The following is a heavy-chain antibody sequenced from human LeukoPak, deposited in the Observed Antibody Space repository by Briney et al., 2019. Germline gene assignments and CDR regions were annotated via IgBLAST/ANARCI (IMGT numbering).Heavy chain of an antibody. Sequence: SQTLSLTCTVSGGSISSGGYYWSWIRQHPGKGLEWIGYIYYSGSTYYNPSLKSRVTISVDTSKNQFSLKLSSVTAADTAVYYCARVGRGYSYGYIDWGQGTLVTVSS. CDR3: ARVGRGYSYGYID. CDR1: GGSISSGGYY. V-gene: IGHV4-31*03. D-gene: IGHD5-18*01. CDR2: IYYSGST. J-gene: IGHJ4*02.